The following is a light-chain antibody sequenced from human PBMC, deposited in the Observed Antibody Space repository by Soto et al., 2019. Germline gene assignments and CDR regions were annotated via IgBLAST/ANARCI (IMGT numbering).Light chain of an antibody. CDR2: DVS. J-gene: IGLJ1*01. CDR1: SSDVGGYEY. Sequence: QSALTQPASVSGSPGQSITISCTGTSSDVGGYEYVSWYQQHPGKAPKRIIYDVSDRPSGVSNRFSGSKSGNTASLAISGLQAEDEADYYCSSYTTSSPLGVFGTGTKLPS. V-gene: IGLV2-14*03. CDR3: SSYTTSSPLGV.